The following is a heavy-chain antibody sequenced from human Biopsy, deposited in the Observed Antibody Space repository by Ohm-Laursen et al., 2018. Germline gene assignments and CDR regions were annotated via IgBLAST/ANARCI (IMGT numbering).Heavy chain of an antibody. D-gene: IGHD3-16*01. CDR2: ISASSSYI. V-gene: IGHV3-21*06. CDR1: GVTLSGYA. Sequence: SLRLSCAASGVTLSGYAMNWVRQAPGKGLEWVSSISASSSYIHYADSVKGRFTVSRDNAKNSLYLQMNSLRAADTAIYYCATELLPPSVGGPWLDSWGQGTPVTVSS. J-gene: IGHJ5*01. CDR3: ATELLPPSVGGPWLDS.